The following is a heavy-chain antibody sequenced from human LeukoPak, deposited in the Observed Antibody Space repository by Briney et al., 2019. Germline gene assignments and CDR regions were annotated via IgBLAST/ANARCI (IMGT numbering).Heavy chain of an antibody. CDR1: GFTFSSYS. V-gene: IGHV3-21*01. D-gene: IGHD5-18*01. Sequence: GGSLRLSCAASGFTFSSYSMNWVRQAPGKGLEWVSSISSSSSYIYYADSVKGRFTISRDNAKNSLYLQMNSLRAEDTAVYYCAREWAEGDSYGPGPGDYWGQGTLVTVSS. J-gene: IGHJ4*02. CDR3: AREWAEGDSYGPGPGDY. CDR2: ISSSSSYI.